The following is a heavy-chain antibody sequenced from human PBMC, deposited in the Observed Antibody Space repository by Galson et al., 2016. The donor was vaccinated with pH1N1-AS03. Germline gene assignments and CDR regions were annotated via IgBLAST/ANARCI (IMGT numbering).Heavy chain of an antibody. CDR1: GFTFTTYS. CDR3: ARGIGGISGWGNAFDI. V-gene: IGHV3-48*01. Sequence: SLRLSCAASGFTFTTYSMNWVRQAPGEGLEWVSYISRTSGIYYEDTVKGRFTTARDNSKKLLYLQMNSLRAEEPAVYYCARGIGGISGWGNAFDIWGQGSLVIVSS. D-gene: IGHD6-19*01. J-gene: IGHJ3*02. CDR2: ISRTSGI.